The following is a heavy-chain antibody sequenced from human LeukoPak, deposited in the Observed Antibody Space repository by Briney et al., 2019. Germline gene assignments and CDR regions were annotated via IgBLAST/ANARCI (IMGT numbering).Heavy chain of an antibody. Sequence: SETLSLICTVSGSSISSSSYYWGWIRQPLGKGLEWIVSIYYSGSTYYNPSLKSRVTISVDTSKNQFSLKLSSVTAADTAVYYCARDGDSSSFQELDYWGQGTLVTVSS. J-gene: IGHJ4*02. D-gene: IGHD6-13*01. CDR1: GSSISSSSYY. V-gene: IGHV4-39*07. CDR2: IYYSGST. CDR3: ARDGDSSSFQELDY.